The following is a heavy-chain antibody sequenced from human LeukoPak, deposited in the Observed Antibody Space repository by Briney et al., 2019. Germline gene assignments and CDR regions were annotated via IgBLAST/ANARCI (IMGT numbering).Heavy chain of an antibody. J-gene: IGHJ4*02. V-gene: IGHV3-23*01. CDR1: GFTFSSYA. CDR3: ARDVISMVRGVPAYYFDY. CDR2: ISGSGGST. Sequence: QTGGSLRLSCAASGFTFSSYAMSWVRQAPGKGLEWVSAISGSGGSTYYADSVKGRFTISRDNSKNTLYLQMNSLRAEDTAVYYCARDVISMVRGVPAYYFDYWGQGSLVTVSS. D-gene: IGHD3-10*01.